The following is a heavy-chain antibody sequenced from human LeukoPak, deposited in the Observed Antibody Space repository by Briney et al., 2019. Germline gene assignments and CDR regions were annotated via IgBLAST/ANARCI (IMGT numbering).Heavy chain of an antibody. V-gene: IGHV3-66*01. J-gene: IGHJ4*02. D-gene: IGHD2-8*01. CDR2: IYSGGST. CDR1: GFTFRSYA. Sequence: GGSLRLSCAASGFTFRSYAMSWVRQAPGKGLEWVSVIYSGGSTYYADSVKGRFTISRDNSKNTLYLQMNSLRAEDTAVYYCAREGGYCTNGVCYTVFDYWGQGALVTVSS. CDR3: AREGGYCTNGVCYTVFDY.